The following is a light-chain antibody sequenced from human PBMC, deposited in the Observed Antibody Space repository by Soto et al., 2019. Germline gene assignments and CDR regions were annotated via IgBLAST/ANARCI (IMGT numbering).Light chain of an antibody. Sequence: DLQMTQSPSSLSASVGDRVTITCRASQSIAGYLNWYQQKPGKAPDLLIYGASSLQSGVPSRFSGSGSGTDFTLTISSLHPEDFATYYCQQSYSTPRTFGQGTKVEIK. CDR3: QQSYSTPRT. CDR1: QSIAGY. CDR2: GAS. J-gene: IGKJ1*01. V-gene: IGKV1-39*01.